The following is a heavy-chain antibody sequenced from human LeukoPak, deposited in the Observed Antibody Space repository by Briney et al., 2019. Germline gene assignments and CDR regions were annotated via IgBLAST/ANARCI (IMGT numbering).Heavy chain of an antibody. J-gene: IGHJ4*02. V-gene: IGHV3-49*03. Sequence: GGSLRLSCTASGFTCGDYAMSWFRQAPGKGLEWVGFIRSKAYGGTTEYAASVKGRFTISRDDSKSIAYLQMDSLKTEDTAVYYCTRTRAVAGTPYYFDYWGQGTLVTVSS. CDR1: GFTCGDYA. CDR3: TRTRAVAGTPYYFDY. D-gene: IGHD6-19*01. CDR2: IRSKAYGGTT.